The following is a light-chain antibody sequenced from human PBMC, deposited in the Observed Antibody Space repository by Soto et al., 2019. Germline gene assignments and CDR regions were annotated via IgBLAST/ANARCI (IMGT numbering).Light chain of an antibody. CDR2: VAS. J-gene: IGKJ4*01. V-gene: IGKV3-20*01. CDR3: QQYESSPTT. Sequence: EIVLTQSPGTLSLSPGERATLSCRASQSVSSTYLAWYQQKPGQAPRLLIYVASSRATGIPDRFSGSGSGTDFTLTISRLEPEECAVNYCQQYESSPTTFGGGTKVEIK. CDR1: QSVSSTY.